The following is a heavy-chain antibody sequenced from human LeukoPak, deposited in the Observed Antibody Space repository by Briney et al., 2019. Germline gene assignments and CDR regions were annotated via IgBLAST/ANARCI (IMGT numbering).Heavy chain of an antibody. CDR2: FYRGGTI. D-gene: IGHD3-9*01. V-gene: IGHV3-53*01. Sequence: PGRSLRLSCAASGFSVSTTHMTWVRQAPGKGLEWLSFFYRGGTIYYEESVKGRFSISRDNSKNTLYLQMSSLRAEDTAVYYCARVWEYYDILTGPGSYFYYMDVWGKGTTVIVSS. J-gene: IGHJ6*03. CDR3: ARVWEYYDILTGPGSYFYYMDV. CDR1: GFSVSTTH.